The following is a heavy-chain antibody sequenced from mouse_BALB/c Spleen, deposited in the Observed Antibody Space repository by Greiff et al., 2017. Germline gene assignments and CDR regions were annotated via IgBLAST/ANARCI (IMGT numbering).Heavy chain of an antibody. CDR2: IWGDGST. CDR3: AKKEGPYYGLYYYAMDY. J-gene: IGHJ4*01. CDR1: GFSLTGYG. Sequence: VKLVESGPGLVAPSQSLSITCTVSGFSLTGYGVNWVRQPPGKGLEWLGMIWGDGSTDYNSALKSRLSISKDNSKSQVFFKMNSLQADDTAIYYCAKKEGPYYGLYYYAMDYWGQGTSVTVSS. V-gene: IGHV2-6-7*01. D-gene: IGHD2-10*01.